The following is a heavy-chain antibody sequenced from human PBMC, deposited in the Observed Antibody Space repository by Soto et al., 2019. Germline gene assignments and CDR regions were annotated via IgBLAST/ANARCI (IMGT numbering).Heavy chain of an antibody. D-gene: IGHD2-21*01. CDR2: IVVGSGNT. J-gene: IGHJ6*02. CDR1: GFTFSYSS. Sequence: APVKVSCKASGFTFSYSSLPGGRQARGQRLEWIGWIVVGSGNTNYAQKFQERVTITRDMSTSTAYMELSSLRSEDTAVYYCAAGLEYSSGYWGGVDYYGMDVWG. CDR3: AAGLEYSSGYWGGVDYYGMDV. V-gene: IGHV1-58*01.